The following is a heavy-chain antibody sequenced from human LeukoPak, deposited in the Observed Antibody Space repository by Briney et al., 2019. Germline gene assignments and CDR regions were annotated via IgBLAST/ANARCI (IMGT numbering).Heavy chain of an antibody. CDR2: INSDGSST. CDR3: ARVLGGSGWRTSLGY. J-gene: IGHJ4*02. V-gene: IGHV3-74*01. CDR1: GFTFSSYW. Sequence: GGSLRLSCAASGFTFSSYWMHWVRQAPGKGLVWVSRINSDGSSTSYADSVKGRFTISRDNAKNTLYLQMNSLRAEDAAVYYCARVLGGSGWRTSLGYWGQGTLVTVSS. D-gene: IGHD6-19*01.